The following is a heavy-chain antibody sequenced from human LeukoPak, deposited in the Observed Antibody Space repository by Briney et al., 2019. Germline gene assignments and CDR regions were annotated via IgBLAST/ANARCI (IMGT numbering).Heavy chain of an antibody. V-gene: IGHV4-59*01. CDR3: AGDCSSTSCYPY. Sequence: SETLSLTCTVSGGSISSYYWSWIRQPPGKGLEWIGYTYYSGSTNYNPSLKSRVTISVDTSKNQFSLKLSSVTAADTAVYYCAGDCSSTSCYPYWGQGTLVTVSS. CDR1: GGSISSYY. D-gene: IGHD2-2*01. J-gene: IGHJ4*02. CDR2: TYYSGST.